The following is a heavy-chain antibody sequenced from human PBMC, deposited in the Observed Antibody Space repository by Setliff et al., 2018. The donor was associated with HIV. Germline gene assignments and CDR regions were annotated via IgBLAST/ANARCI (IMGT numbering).Heavy chain of an antibody. CDR3: ARVHEAQYGYRFDY. Sequence: SQTLSLTCDIDAGDRVSNNKAAWNWIRQSPSRGLEWLGRTYYKSKWYHDYEVSVESRISITPDTSRNQFSLQLNSVTPEDTAIYYCARVHEAQYGYRFDYWGQGILVTVSS. J-gene: IGHJ4*02. D-gene: IGHD6-25*01. CDR1: GDRVSNNKAA. CDR2: TYYKSKWYH. V-gene: IGHV6-1*01.